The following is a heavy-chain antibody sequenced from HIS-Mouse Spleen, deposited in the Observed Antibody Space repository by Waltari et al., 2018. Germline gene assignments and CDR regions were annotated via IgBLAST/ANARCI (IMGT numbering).Heavy chain of an antibody. D-gene: IGHD4-17*01. CDR2: ISWNSGSI. Sequence: EVQLVESGGGLVQPGRSLRLSCAASGFTFDDYAMHWVRQAPGKGRGWVSGISWNSGSIGYADSVKGRFTISRDNAKTSLYLQMNSLRAEDTALYYCAGMTTVTNWFDPWGQGTLVTVSS. V-gene: IGHV3-9*01. CDR1: GFTFDDYA. J-gene: IGHJ5*02. CDR3: AGMTTVTNWFDP.